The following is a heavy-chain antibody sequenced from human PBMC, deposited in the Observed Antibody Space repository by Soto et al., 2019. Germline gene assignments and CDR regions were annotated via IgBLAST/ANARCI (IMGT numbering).Heavy chain of an antibody. D-gene: IGHD6-19*01. V-gene: IGHV1-69*06. CDR1: GGTFSSYA. CDR2: IIPIFGTA. Sequence: SVKVSCKASGGTFSSYAISWVRQAPGQGLEWMGGIIPIFGTANYAQKFQGRVTITADKSTSTAYMELSSLRSEDTAVYYCASSTPQWLVRPLLYGMDVWGQVNTVPVSS. J-gene: IGHJ6*02. CDR3: ASSTPQWLVRPLLYGMDV.